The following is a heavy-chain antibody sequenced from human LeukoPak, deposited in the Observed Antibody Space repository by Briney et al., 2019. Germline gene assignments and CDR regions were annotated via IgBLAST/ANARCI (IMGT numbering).Heavy chain of an antibody. CDR1: GGSFSGYY. CDR2: INHSGST. D-gene: IGHD2-2*02. CDR3: ARDRFPVVVPAAIGWFDA. Sequence: PSETLSLTCAVYGGSFSGYYWSWIRQPPGKGLEWIGEINHSGSTNNNPSLKSRVTISVDTSTNPFSLKLSSVTAADTAVYYCARDRFPVVVPAAIGWFDAWGQGTLVTVSS. V-gene: IGHV4-34*01. J-gene: IGHJ5*02.